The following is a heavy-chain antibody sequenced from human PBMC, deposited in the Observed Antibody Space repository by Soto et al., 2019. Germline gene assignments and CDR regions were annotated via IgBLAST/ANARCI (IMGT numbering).Heavy chain of an antibody. CDR3: ARVKGTGYSFSSGLDY. D-gene: IGHD3-9*01. V-gene: IGHV1-69*02. J-gene: IGHJ4*02. Sequence: QVQLVQSGAEVKKPGSSVKVSCKASGGTFSSYTISWVRQAPGQGLEWMGRIIPILGIANYAQKFQGRVTITADKSTSTAYMELSSLRSEDTAVYYGARVKGTGYSFSSGLDYWGQGTLVTVSS. CDR2: IIPILGIA. CDR1: GGTFSSYT.